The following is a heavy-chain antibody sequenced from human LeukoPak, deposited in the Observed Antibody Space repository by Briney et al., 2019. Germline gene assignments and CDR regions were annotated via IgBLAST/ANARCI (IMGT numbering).Heavy chain of an antibody. J-gene: IGHJ4*02. CDR2: ISYDGSYQ. V-gene: IGHV3-30*04. D-gene: IGHD5-24*01. Sequence: GGSLRLSCAVSEFTFSAYGMHWVRQAPGKGLEWVAVISYDGSYQAYADSVKGRFTVSRDSSKNTLYLQLNSLRPEDTGLYYCARERRRDGYNYKDYWGQGTQVSVSS. CDR3: ARERRRDGYNYKDY. CDR1: EFTFSAYG.